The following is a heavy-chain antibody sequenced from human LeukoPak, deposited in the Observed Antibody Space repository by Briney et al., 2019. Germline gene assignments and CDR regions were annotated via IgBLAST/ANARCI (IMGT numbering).Heavy chain of an antibody. D-gene: IGHD5-24*01. CDR3: ARSEMATISAFDI. CDR2: IYPADSDT. Sequence: GESLKISCKGSGYSFTSYWIGWVRQMPGKGLEWMGIIYPADSDTRYSPSFQGQVTISADKSRNTAYLQWSSLKASDTAMYYCARSEMATISAFDIWGQGTMVTVSS. V-gene: IGHV5-51*01. CDR1: GYSFTSYW. J-gene: IGHJ3*02.